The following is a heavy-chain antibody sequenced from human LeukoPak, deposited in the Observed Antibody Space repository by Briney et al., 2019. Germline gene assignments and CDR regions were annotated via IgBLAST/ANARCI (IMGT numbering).Heavy chain of an antibody. Sequence: GGSLRLSCAASGFTVSSSYPSWVRQAPGKGLEWISLIDDGGSTYYADSVKGRFTISRDTSKNTLYLQMNSLRAEDTAVYYCARGWQQLAYWGQGTLVTVSS. J-gene: IGHJ4*02. CDR3: ARGWQQLAY. D-gene: IGHD6-13*01. CDR1: GFTVSSSY. CDR2: IDDGGST. V-gene: IGHV3-66*01.